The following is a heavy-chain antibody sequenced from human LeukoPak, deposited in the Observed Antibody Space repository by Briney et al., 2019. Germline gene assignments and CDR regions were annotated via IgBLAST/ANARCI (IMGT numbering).Heavy chain of an antibody. CDR2: ISAYNGNT. CDR3: ARDLYYDILTGSNWFDP. Sequence: GASVKVSCKASGGTFSSYAISWVRQAPGQGLEWMGWISAYNGNTNYAQKLQGRVTMTTDTSTSTAYMELRSLRSDDTAVYYCARDLYYDILTGSNWFDPWGQGTLVTVSS. J-gene: IGHJ5*02. CDR1: GGTFSSYA. D-gene: IGHD3-9*01. V-gene: IGHV1-18*01.